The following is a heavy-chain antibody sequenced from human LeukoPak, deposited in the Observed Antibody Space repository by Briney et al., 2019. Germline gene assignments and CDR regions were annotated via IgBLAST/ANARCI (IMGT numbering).Heavy chain of an antibody. CDR3: AREGGGSYSRGWFDP. CDR1: GGSISSGGFS. CDR2: IYYSGST. Sequence: SETLSLTCTVSGGSISSGGFSWSWIRQPPGKGLEWIGYIYYSGSTYYNPSLKSRVTISVDTSNNQFSLRLNSLTAADTAVYYCAREGGGSYSRGWFDPWGQGTLVSVSS. D-gene: IGHD1-26*01. J-gene: IGHJ5*02. V-gene: IGHV4-30-4*07.